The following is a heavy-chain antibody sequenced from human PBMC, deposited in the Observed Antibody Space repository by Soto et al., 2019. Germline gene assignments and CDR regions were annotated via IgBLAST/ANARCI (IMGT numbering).Heavy chain of an antibody. J-gene: IGHJ4*02. CDR3: ARHMFIQEEQGPSANDY. D-gene: IGHD3-10*02. V-gene: IGHV5-10-1*03. CDR2: IDPSDSYT. CDR1: GYSFTSYW. Sequence: EVQLVQSGAEVKKPGESLRISCKGSGYSFTSYWISWVRQMPGKGLEWMGRIDPSDSYTNYSPSFQGHVTISADKSISTAYLQWSSLKASDTAMYYCARHMFIQEEQGPSANDYWGQGTLGTVSS.